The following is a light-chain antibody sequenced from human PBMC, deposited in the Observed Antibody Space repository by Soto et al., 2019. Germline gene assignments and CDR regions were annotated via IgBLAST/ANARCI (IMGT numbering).Light chain of an antibody. Sequence: DIQITQSPSTLSGSVGDRATISCRASQTISSWLAWYQQKTGKAPKILIYKASTLKSGVPSRFSGSGSGTEFTLTISRLQPDDFSTYYCQHYNSYSEAFGQGTKVDIK. CDR3: QHYNSYSEA. CDR1: QTISSW. CDR2: KAS. J-gene: IGKJ1*01. V-gene: IGKV1-5*03.